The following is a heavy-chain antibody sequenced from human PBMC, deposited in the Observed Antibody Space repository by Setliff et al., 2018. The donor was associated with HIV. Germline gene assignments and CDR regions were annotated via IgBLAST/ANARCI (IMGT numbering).Heavy chain of an antibody. CDR1: GYSISSGYH. CDR2: IYHSGST. V-gene: IGHV4-38-2*01. CDR3: AGGRGSY. Sequence: PSETLSLTCAVSGYSISSGYHWGWIRQPPGKGLEWIGSIYHSGSTYYNPSLKSRVSMSVDTSKNQFSLTLGSVTAADTAVYYCAGGRGSYWGQGTLVTVSS. J-gene: IGHJ4*02. D-gene: IGHD1-26*01.